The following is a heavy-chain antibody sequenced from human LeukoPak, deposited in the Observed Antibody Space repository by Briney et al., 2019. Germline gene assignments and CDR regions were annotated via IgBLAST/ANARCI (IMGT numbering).Heavy chain of an antibody. Sequence: GGSLRLSCAASGFTFSHYYMSWIRQAPGKGLEWVSYISSSSTYTNYADSVKGRFTISRENAKNSLYLQMNSLRAEDTAVYYCAGGDTYSYDSSGYGPFDYWGQGKLVIVSA. J-gene: IGHJ4*02. CDR2: ISSSSTYT. V-gene: IGHV3-11*05. CDR1: GFTFSHYY. CDR3: AGGDTYSYDSSGYGPFDY. D-gene: IGHD3-22*01.